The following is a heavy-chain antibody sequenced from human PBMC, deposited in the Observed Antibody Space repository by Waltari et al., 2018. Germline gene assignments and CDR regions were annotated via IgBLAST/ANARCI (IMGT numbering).Heavy chain of an antibody. V-gene: IGHV4-34*01. D-gene: IGHD5-18*01. J-gene: IGHJ4*02. Sequence: QVQLQQWGAGLLKPSETLSLTCAVYGGSFSGYYWSWIRQPPGKGLEWIGEINHSGTTNYNPSLKGRVTMSVDTSKNQFSLKLSSVTAADTAVYYCARMKTAMVRYYFDYWGQGTLVTVSS. CDR2: INHSGTT. CDR1: GGSFSGYY. CDR3: ARMKTAMVRYYFDY.